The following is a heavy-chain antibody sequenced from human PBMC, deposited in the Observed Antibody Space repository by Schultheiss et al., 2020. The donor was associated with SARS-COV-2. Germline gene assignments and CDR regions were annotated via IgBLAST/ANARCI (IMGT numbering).Heavy chain of an antibody. Sequence: GGSLRLSCAASGFTFSSYWMSWVRQAPGKGLEWVANIKQDGSEKYYVDSVKGRFTISRDNAKNSLYLQMNSLRAEDTAVYYCARDCDSGSYVPYYFDYWGQGTLVTVSS. D-gene: IGHD1-26*01. J-gene: IGHJ4*02. CDR3: ARDCDSGSYVPYYFDY. CDR2: IKQDGSEK. V-gene: IGHV3-7*01. CDR1: GFTFSSYW.